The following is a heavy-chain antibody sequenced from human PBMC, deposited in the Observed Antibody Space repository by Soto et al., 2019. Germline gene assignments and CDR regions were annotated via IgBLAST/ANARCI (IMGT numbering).Heavy chain of an antibody. D-gene: IGHD6-19*01. J-gene: IGHJ4*02. V-gene: IGHV2-5*01. CDR3: AHRPSGWYLFDY. CDR1: GFSLSTSGLG. Sequence: QLTLKESGPTLVRPTQTLTLTCTFSGFSLSTSGLGVGWIRQPPGKALEWLALIYWNDDKRYSPSLKARLTITKDTSKDRGVLTMTNMDPVDTATYYCAHRPSGWYLFDYWGQGTLVTVSS. CDR2: IYWNDDK.